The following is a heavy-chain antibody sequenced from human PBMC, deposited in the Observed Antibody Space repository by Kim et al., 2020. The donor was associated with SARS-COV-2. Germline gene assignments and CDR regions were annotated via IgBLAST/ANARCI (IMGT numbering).Heavy chain of an antibody. Sequence: GGSLRLSCAASGFTFSSYWMSWVRQAPGKGLEWVANIKQDGSEKYYVDSVKGRFTISRDNAKNSLYLQMNSLRAEDTAVYYCAREREYDYVWGHDAFDYWGQGTLVTVSS. J-gene: IGHJ4*02. CDR1: GFTFSSYW. CDR2: IKQDGSEK. CDR3: AREREYDYVWGHDAFDY. D-gene: IGHD3-16*01. V-gene: IGHV3-7*01.